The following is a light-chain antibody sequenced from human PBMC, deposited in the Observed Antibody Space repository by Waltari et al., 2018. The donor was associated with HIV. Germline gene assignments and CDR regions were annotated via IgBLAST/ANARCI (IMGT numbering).Light chain of an antibody. J-gene: IGKJ2*01. Sequence: QMTQSPPSLSASLGGRVTISCEASQDINTYLNWSQQKPGRAPKLLISDASNLQAGVPSSVSGSGSGTDCSFTINRLQPEEVATYCCQQYVNLPYTFGQGTKCESK. V-gene: IGKV1-33*01. CDR1: QDINTY. CDR2: DAS. CDR3: QQYVNLPYT.